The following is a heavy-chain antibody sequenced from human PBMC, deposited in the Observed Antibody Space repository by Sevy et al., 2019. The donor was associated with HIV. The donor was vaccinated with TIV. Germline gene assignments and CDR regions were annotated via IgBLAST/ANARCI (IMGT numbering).Heavy chain of an antibody. J-gene: IGHJ6*02. CDR2: ISYDGSNK. CDR1: GFTFSSYG. D-gene: IGHD3-10*01. Sequence: GGSLRLSCAASGFTFSSYGMHWVRQAPGKGLEWVAVISYDGSNKYYADSVKGRFTISIDNSKNPLYLQMNSLRAEDTAVYYCAKDAGLLCFGYGMDVWGQGTTVTVS. CDR3: AKDAGLLCFGYGMDV. V-gene: IGHV3-30*18.